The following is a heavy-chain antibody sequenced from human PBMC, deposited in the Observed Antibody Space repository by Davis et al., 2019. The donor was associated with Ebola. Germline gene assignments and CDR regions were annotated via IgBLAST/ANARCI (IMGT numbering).Heavy chain of an antibody. V-gene: IGHV3-48*01. D-gene: IGHD3-22*01. J-gene: IGHJ4*02. Sequence: GESLKISCAASGFTFSDYSMNWVRQAPGKGLEWVSYISSSSSTIYYADSVKGRFTISRDNAKNSLYLQMNSLRIEDTAVYYCVKGSITMTVVVYFDLWGQGTLVTVSS. CDR2: ISSSSSTI. CDR1: GFTFSDYS. CDR3: VKGSITMTVVVYFDL.